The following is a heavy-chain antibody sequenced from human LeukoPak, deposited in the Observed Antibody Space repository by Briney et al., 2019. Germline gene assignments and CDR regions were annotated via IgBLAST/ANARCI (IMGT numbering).Heavy chain of an antibody. CDR3: ARGRGSGSYYYYYYYMDV. CDR2: IYTSGST. Sequence: PSETLSLTCTVSGGSISSYYWSWIRQPAGKGLEWIGRIYTSGSTNYNPSLKSRVTMSVDTSKNQFSLKPSSVTAADTAVYYCARGRGSGSYYYYYYYMDVWGKGTTVTVSS. CDR1: GGSISSYY. V-gene: IGHV4-4*07. J-gene: IGHJ6*03. D-gene: IGHD3-10*01.